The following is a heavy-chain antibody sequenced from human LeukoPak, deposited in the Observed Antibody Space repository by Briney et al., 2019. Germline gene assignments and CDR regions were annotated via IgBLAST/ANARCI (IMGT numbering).Heavy chain of an antibody. V-gene: IGHV5-51*04. D-gene: IGHD3-9*01. CDR2: IYPGDSDT. Sequence: GESLKISCKGSGYRFTNYWIGWVRQMPGKGLEWMGIIYPGDSDTRYSPSFRGQVTISADKPISTAYLQWSSRKASDTAMYYCAREGNYNVLTGYYHYFDCWGQGTLVTVSS. J-gene: IGHJ4*02. CDR3: AREGNYNVLTGYYHYFDC. CDR1: GYRFTNYW.